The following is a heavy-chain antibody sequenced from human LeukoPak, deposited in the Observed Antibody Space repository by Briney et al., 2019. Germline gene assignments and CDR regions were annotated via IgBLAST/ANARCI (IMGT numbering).Heavy chain of an antibody. Sequence: GGSLRLSCAASGFTFGTYAMHWVRQAPGKGLEWVAVISYDGRNKYYADSVKGRFTISRDNSKNTLYLQMNSLRAEDTAVYYCAREAHSNAYYFDYWGQGTLVTVSS. J-gene: IGHJ4*02. CDR1: GFTFGTYA. D-gene: IGHD4-11*01. CDR3: AREAHSNAYYFDY. CDR2: ISYDGRNK. V-gene: IGHV3-30*04.